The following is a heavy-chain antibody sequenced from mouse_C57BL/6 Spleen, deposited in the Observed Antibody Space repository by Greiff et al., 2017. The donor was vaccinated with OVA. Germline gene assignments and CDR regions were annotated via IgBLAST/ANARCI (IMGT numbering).Heavy chain of an antibody. V-gene: IGHV1-39*01. CDR2: INPNYGTT. CDR3: AITTEGYYAMDY. Sequence: EVKLMESGPELVKPGASVKISCKASGYSFTDYNMNWVKQSNGKSLEWIGVINPNYGTTSYNQKFKGKATLTVDQSSSTAYMQLNSLTSEDSAVYYCAITTEGYYAMDYWGQGTSVTVSS. CDR1: GYSFTDYN. D-gene: IGHD2-4*01. J-gene: IGHJ4*01.